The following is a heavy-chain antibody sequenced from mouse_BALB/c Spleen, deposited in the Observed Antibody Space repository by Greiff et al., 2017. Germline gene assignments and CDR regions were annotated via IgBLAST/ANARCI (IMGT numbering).Heavy chain of an antibody. CDR2: ISCYNGAT. J-gene: IGHJ1*01. V-gene: IGHV1S34*01. D-gene: IGHD2-4*01. Sequence: LVKTGASVKISCKASGYSFTGYYMHWVKQSHGKSLEWIGYISCYNGATSYNQKFKGKATFTVDTSSSTAYMQFNSLTSEDSAVYYCARGYYDYDESYWYFDVWGAGTTVTVSS. CDR1: GYSFTGYY. CDR3: ARGYYDYDESYWYFDV.